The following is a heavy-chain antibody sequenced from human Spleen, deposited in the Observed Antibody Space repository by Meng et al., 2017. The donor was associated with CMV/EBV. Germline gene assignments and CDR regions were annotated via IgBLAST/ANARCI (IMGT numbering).Heavy chain of an antibody. CDR2: IYYSGST. V-gene: IGHV4-30-4*08. J-gene: IGHJ4*02. D-gene: IGHD1-20*01. CDR3: ARDHNWFHYFDY. CDR1: GGSISSGDYY. Sequence: QGRLQESGPGLVKPSQTLSLTCTVSGGSISSGDYYWSWIRQPPGKGLEWIGYIYYSGSTYYNPSLKSRVTISVDTSKNQFSLKLSSVTAADTAVYYCARDHNWFHYFDYWGQGTLVTVSS.